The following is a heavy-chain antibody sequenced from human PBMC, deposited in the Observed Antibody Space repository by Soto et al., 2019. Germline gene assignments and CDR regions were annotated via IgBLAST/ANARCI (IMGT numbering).Heavy chain of an antibody. CDR3: AKVAPAGGGSSSPNDY. Sequence: GGSLRLSCAASGFTFSSYAMSWVRQAPGKGLEWVSAISGSGGSTYYADSVKGRFTISRDNSKNTLYLQMNSLRAEDTAVYYCAKVAPAGGGSSSPNDYWGQGTLVTVSS. V-gene: IGHV3-23*01. CDR1: GFTFSSYA. CDR2: ISGSGGST. J-gene: IGHJ4*02. D-gene: IGHD6-6*01.